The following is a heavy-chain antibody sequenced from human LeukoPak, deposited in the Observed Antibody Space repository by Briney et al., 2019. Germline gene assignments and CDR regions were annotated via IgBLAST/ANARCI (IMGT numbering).Heavy chain of an antibody. CDR1: GYTFTSYD. J-gene: IGHJ4*02. Sequence: ASVKVSCKASGYTFTSYDINWVRQATGQGLEWMGRINPNSGGTNYAQKFQGRVTTTRDTSISTAYMELSRLRSDDTAVYYCARGNTAMVNYFDYWGQGTLVTASS. CDR2: INPNSGGT. V-gene: IGHV1-2*06. D-gene: IGHD5-18*01. CDR3: ARGNTAMVNYFDY.